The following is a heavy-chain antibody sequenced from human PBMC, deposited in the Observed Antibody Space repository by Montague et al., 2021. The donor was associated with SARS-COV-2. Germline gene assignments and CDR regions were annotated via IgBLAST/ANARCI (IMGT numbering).Heavy chain of an antibody. J-gene: IGHJ3*02. CDR3: ARELGRTGAFDI. D-gene: IGHD4-17*01. V-gene: IGHV3-21*01. Sequence: SLRLSCAASGFTFSNFFINWVRQAPGKGLEWVSSITSSGDYIWYADSLKGRFTRSRDNAKNSVYLQMSSLRAEDTAVYYCARELGRTGAFDIWGQGTAVTVSS. CDR1: GFTFSNFF. CDR2: ITSSGDYI.